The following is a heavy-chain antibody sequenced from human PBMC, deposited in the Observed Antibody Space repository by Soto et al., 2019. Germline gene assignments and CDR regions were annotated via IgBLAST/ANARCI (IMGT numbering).Heavy chain of an antibody. V-gene: IGHV1-2*04. CDR2: INPNSGGT. CDR1: GYTFTGYY. D-gene: IGHD5-12*01. Sequence: QVQLVQSGAEVKKPGASVKVSCKASGYTFTGYYMHWVRQAPGQGLEWMGWINPNSGGTNYAQKFQGWVTMTRDTSISTANTELSRLRSDDTSVYYCARGFWRWLQLGSCFDPWGQGTLVTVSS. J-gene: IGHJ5*02. CDR3: ARGFWRWLQLGSCFDP.